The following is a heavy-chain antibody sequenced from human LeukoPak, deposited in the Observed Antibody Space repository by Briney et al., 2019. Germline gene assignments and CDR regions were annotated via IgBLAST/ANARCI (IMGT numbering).Heavy chain of an antibody. Sequence: SETLSLTCSVSGDSISSSEYYWGWIRQPPGKGLEWIASIYYSGRTFNNPSLRSRVTIAVDASKAQISLKLTSVTAADTAVYYCARHSCGFAKSTNWFVPWGQETLVAVSS. CDR3: ARHSCGFAKSTNWFVP. CDR1: GDSISSSEYY. D-gene: IGHD2-21*01. J-gene: IGHJ5*02. CDR2: IYYSGRT. V-gene: IGHV4-39*01.